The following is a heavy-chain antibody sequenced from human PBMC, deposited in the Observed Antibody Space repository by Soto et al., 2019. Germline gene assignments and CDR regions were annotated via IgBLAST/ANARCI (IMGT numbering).Heavy chain of an antibody. D-gene: IGHD6-13*01. J-gene: IGHJ5*02. CDR3: AGSRGILNWFDP. Sequence: EVQLLESGGGLVQPGGSLRLSCAASGFTFSSYAMSWVRQAPGKGLEWVSAISGSGGSTYYADSVKGRFTISRDNSKNTLYLQMNSLRAEDTAVYYCAGSRGILNWFDPWGQGTLVTVSS. CDR1: GFTFSSYA. CDR2: ISGSGGST. V-gene: IGHV3-23*01.